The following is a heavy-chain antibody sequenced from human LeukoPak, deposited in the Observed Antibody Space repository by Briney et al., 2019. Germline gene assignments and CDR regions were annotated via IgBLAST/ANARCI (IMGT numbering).Heavy chain of an antibody. J-gene: IGHJ4*02. CDR3: ARVGGGASGSYYPFDY. CDR2: IKQDGSEK. V-gene: IGHV3-7*01. CDR1: GFTFSTYW. Sequence: GGSLRLSCAPSGFTFSTYWMSWVRQAPGKGLEWVATIKQDGSEKYYVGSVKGRFTISRDNPKKSLYLQMNSLRAEDTAVYYCARVGGGASGSYYPFDYWGQGTLVTVSS. D-gene: IGHD1-26*01.